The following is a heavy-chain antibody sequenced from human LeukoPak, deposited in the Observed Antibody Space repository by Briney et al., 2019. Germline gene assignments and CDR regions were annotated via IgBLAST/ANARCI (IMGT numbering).Heavy chain of an antibody. Sequence: GGSLRLSCAASGFTFSSYSMNWVRQAPGKGLEWVSYISSSSSTIYYADSVKGRFTISRDNSKNTLYLQMNSLRAEDTAVYYCARVSILIVPYYAFDIWGQGTMVTVSS. CDR2: ISSSSSTI. J-gene: IGHJ3*02. CDR1: GFTFSSYS. V-gene: IGHV3-48*01. CDR3: ARVSILIVPYYAFDI. D-gene: IGHD2/OR15-2a*01.